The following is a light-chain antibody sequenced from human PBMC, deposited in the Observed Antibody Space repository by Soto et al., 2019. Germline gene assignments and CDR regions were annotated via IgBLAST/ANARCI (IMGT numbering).Light chain of an antibody. Sequence: QSALTQPRSVSGSPGQSVTISCTGTSSDVGGYTYVSWYQQHPGKAPKLMIYDVSKRPSGVPDRFSGSKSGNTASLTFSGLQAEDEADYYCCSYAGSYTDVFGTGTKITVL. CDR1: SSDVGGYTY. V-gene: IGLV2-11*01. J-gene: IGLJ1*01. CDR2: DVS. CDR3: CSYAGSYTDV.